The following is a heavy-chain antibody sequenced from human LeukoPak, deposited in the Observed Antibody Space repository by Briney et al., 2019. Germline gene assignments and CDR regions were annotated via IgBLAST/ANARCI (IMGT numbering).Heavy chain of an antibody. CDR3: ARDYRFGNYGMDV. V-gene: IGHV3-30-3*01. CDR2: ISYDGSNK. Sequence: PGRSLRLSCAASGFTFSSYAMHWVRQAPGKGLEWVAVISYDGSNKYYADSVKGRFTISRDNSKNTLYLQMNSLRAEDTAVYYCARDYRFGNYGMDVWGQGTTVTVSS. CDR1: GFTFSSYA. J-gene: IGHJ6*02. D-gene: IGHD3-10*01.